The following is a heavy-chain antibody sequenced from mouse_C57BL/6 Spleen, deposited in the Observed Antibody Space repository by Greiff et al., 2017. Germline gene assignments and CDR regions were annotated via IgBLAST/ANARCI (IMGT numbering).Heavy chain of an antibody. V-gene: IGHV1-18*01. CDR1: GYTFTDYN. CDR3: ARPYYDYDVGVWFAY. D-gene: IGHD2-4*01. J-gene: IGHJ3*01. CDR2: INPNNGGT. Sequence: EVKLMESGPELVKPGASVKIPCKASGYTFTDYNMDWVKQSHGKSLEWIGDINPNNGGTIYNQKFKGKATLTVDKSSSTAYMELRSLTSEDTAVYYCARPYYDYDVGVWFAYWGQGTLVTVSA.